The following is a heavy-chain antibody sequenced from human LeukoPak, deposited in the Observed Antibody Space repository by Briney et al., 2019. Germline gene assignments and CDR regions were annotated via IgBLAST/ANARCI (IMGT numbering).Heavy chain of an antibody. CDR2: IYPGDSDT. D-gene: IGHD2-21*01. Sequence: GESLKISCKTSGYSFSSDWIGWVRQTPEKGLEWMGIIYPGDSDTRYSPSFQGRVTISADKSITTAYLQWTSLKASDTGMYYCACQPSGGDGKRHFDYWGQGTLVTVSS. CDR1: GYSFSSDW. J-gene: IGHJ4*02. CDR3: ACQPSGGDGKRHFDY. V-gene: IGHV5-51*01.